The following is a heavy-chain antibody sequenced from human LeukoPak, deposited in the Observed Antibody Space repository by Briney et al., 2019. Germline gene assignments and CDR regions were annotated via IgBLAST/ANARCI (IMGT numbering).Heavy chain of an antibody. CDR2: IDYSGST. J-gene: IGHJ4*02. CDR3: ARAATAATILDY. CDR1: GGSISSGSFY. D-gene: IGHD5-12*01. V-gene: IGHV4-61*01. Sequence: LETLSLTCAVSGGSISSGSFYWSWIRQPPGKGLEWIAFIDYSGSTNYNPSLKSRVTMSIDTSKNQFSLNLSSVTAADTAVYYCARAATAATILDYWGQGTLVTVSS.